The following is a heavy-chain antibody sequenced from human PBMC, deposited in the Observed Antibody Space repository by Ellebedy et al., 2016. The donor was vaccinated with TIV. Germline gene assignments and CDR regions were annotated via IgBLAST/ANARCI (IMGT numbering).Heavy chain of an antibody. D-gene: IGHD1-1*01. CDR2: IHSSGIT. Sequence: SETLSLTXTVSGGSINTNYWNWIQQVAGRGLEWVGRIHSSGITNYNPSLESRITMSVDTSKSQFSLTLNSVTAADTAVYYCARDTGLEGRGLCFDYWGQGALVTVSS. CDR3: ARDTGLEGRGLCFDY. J-gene: IGHJ4*02. CDR1: GGSINTNY. V-gene: IGHV4-4*07.